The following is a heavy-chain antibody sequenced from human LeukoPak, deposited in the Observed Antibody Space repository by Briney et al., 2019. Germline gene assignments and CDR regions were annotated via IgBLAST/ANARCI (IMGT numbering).Heavy chain of an antibody. D-gene: IGHD3-22*01. CDR1: GFTFSSYG. J-gene: IGHJ4*02. Sequence: GGSLRLSCAAAGFTFSSYGMHWVRQAPGKGLEWVAVIWYDGSNKYYADSVKGRFTISRDNSKNTLYLQMNSLRAEDTAVYYCARDPDYYDKRSPGGYWGQGTLVTVSS. CDR2: IWYDGSNK. V-gene: IGHV3-33*01. CDR3: ARDPDYYDKRSPGGY.